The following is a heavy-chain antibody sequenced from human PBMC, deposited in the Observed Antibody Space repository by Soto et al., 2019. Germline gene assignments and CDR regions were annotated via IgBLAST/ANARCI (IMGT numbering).Heavy chain of an antibody. CDR1: GYTFTSYG. V-gene: IGHV1-18*01. Sequence: QVQLVQSGAEVKKPGASVKVSCKASGYTFTSYGISWVRQAPGQGLEWMGWISAYNGNTNFAQKLQGRVTMTTDTPTSTAYMELRSLRSDDTAVYYCARDFKARAIAAAPWSDYWGQGTLVTVSS. J-gene: IGHJ4*02. CDR3: ARDFKARAIAAAPWSDY. D-gene: IGHD6-13*01. CDR2: ISAYNGNT.